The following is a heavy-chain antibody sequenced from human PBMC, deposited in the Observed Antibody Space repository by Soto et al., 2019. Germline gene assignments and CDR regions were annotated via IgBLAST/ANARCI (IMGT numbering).Heavy chain of an antibody. CDR3: AKNGRSSSSWPRVDY. CDR2: ISGSGGST. Sequence: GGSMRLSCAASGFTFSSYAMSWVRQAPGKGLEWVSAISGSGGSTYYADSVKGRFTISRDNSKNTLYLQMNSLRAEDTAVYYCAKNGRSSSSWPRVDYWGQGTLVTVSS. D-gene: IGHD6-13*01. V-gene: IGHV3-23*01. CDR1: GFTFSSYA. J-gene: IGHJ4*02.